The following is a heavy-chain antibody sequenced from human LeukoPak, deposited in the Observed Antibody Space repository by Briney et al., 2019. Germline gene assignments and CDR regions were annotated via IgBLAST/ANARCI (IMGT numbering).Heavy chain of an antibody. D-gene: IGHD3-9*01. CDR2: ISYSGST. CDR1: GASINSYSFF. Sequence: SETVSLTCTVSGASINSYSFFWGWIRQPPGKGLEWIGYISYSGSTNYNPSLKSRVTISIDTSKNQFSLKLRSVTAADTAIYYCARQGYDILTGYIDAFDIWGQGTMVTVSS. J-gene: IGHJ3*02. V-gene: IGHV4-61*05. CDR3: ARQGYDILTGYIDAFDI.